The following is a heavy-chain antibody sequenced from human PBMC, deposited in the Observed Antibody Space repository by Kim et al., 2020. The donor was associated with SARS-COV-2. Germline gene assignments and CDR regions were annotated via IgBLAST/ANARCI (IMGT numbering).Heavy chain of an antibody. Sequence: GGSLRLSCAASGFTFSSYAMSWVRQAPGKGLAWVSAISASGGSTFYADSVKGRFTISKDTSKNTLYLQMNSLRAEDTAVYYCAKDISSGWYFDYWGQGTLVTVSS. CDR1: GFTFSSYA. V-gene: IGHV3-23*01. CDR3: AKDISSGWYFDY. D-gene: IGHD6-19*01. CDR2: ISASGGST. J-gene: IGHJ4*02.